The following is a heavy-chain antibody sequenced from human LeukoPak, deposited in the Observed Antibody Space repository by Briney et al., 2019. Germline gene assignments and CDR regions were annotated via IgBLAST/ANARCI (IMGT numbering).Heavy chain of an antibody. CDR3: ATRPVILGAFDI. D-gene: IGHD3-16*02. V-gene: IGHV1-24*01. J-gene: IGHJ3*02. CDR1: GYTLTELS. CDR2: FDPEDGET. Sequence: ASVKVSCKVCGYTLTELSMHWVRQAPGKGLEWMGGFDPEDGETIYAQKFQGRVTMTEDTSTDTAYMELSSLRSEDTAVYYCATRPVILGAFDIWGQGTMVTVSS.